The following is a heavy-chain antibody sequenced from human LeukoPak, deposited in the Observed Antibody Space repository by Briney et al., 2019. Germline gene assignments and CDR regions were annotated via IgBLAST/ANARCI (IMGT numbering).Heavy chain of an antibody. D-gene: IGHD5-12*01. CDR1: GYTFTSYA. CDR2: INAGNGNT. J-gene: IGHJ6*02. V-gene: IGHV1-3*01. CDR3: ARARGRPLYYYYGMDV. Sequence: GASVRVSCKASGYTFTSYAMQWVRQAPGQRLEWMGWINAGNGNTKYSQKFQGRVTITRDTSESTAYMELSSLRSEDTAVYYCARARGRPLYYYYGMDVWGQGTTVTASS.